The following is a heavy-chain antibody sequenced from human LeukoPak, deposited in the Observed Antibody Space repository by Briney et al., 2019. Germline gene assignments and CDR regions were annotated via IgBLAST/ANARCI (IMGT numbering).Heavy chain of an antibody. J-gene: IGHJ4*02. D-gene: IGHD2-2*01. CDR1: GFTFSSYG. Sequence: GGSLRLSCAASGFTFSSYGMIWVRQAPGKGLEWVSSISSSSSYIYYADSVKGRFTISRDNAKNSLYLQMNSLRAEDTAVYYCARGGCSSTSCQGDYWGQGTLVTVSS. CDR3: ARGGCSSTSCQGDY. V-gene: IGHV3-21*01. CDR2: ISSSSSYI.